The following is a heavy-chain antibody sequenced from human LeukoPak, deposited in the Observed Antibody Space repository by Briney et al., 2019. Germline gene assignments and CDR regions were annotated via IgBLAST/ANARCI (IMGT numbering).Heavy chain of an antibody. V-gene: IGHV3-30-3*01. CDR3: ARDGASLRYFDWLFPENWFDP. J-gene: IGHJ5*02. Sequence: PGGSLRLSCAASGFTFSSYAMHWVRQAPGKGLERVAVISYDGSNKYYADSVKGRFTISRDNSKNTLYLQMNSLRAEATAVYYCARDGASLRYFDWLFPENWFDPWGQGTLVTVSS. D-gene: IGHD3-9*01. CDR1: GFTFSSYA. CDR2: ISYDGSNK.